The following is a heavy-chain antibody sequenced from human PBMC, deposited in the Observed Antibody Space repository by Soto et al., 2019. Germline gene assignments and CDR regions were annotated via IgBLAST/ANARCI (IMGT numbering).Heavy chain of an antibody. CDR3: ARDRYCSGGSCYSLAL. CDR2: INAGNGNT. Sequence: ASVKVSCKASGYTFTSYAMHWVRQAPGQRLEWMGWINAGNGNTKYSQKFQGRVTITRDTSASTAYMELSRLRSEDTAVYYCARDRYCSGGSCYSLALWGQGTLVTVSS. D-gene: IGHD2-15*01. J-gene: IGHJ5*02. V-gene: IGHV1-3*01. CDR1: GYTFTSYA.